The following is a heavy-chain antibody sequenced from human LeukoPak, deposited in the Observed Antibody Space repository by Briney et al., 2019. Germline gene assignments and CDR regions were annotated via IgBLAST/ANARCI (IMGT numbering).Heavy chain of an antibody. CDR2: IIPIFGTA. J-gene: IGHJ5*02. V-gene: IGHV1-69*13. D-gene: IGHD5-24*01. Sequence: ASVKVSCKASGGTFSSYAISWVRQAPGQGLEWMGGIIPIFGTANYAQKFQGRVTITADESTSTAYMELSSLRSEDTAVYYCARGLEMATISHPPWGQGTLVTVSS. CDR1: GGTFSSYA. CDR3: ARGLEMATISHPP.